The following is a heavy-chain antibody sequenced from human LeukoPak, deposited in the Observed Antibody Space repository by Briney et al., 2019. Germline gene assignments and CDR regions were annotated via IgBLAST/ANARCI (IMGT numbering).Heavy chain of an antibody. D-gene: IGHD1-7*01. J-gene: IGHJ2*01. CDR3: ASEGLELRPHYWYFDL. CDR1: GGSISSGSYY. V-gene: IGHV4-61*02. Sequence: SQTLSLTCTVSGGSISSGSYYWSWIRQPAGKGLEWIGRIYTSGSTNYNPSLKSRVTMSVDTSKNQFSLKLSSVTAADTAVYYCASEGLELRPHYWYFDLWGRGTLVTVSS. CDR2: IYTSGST.